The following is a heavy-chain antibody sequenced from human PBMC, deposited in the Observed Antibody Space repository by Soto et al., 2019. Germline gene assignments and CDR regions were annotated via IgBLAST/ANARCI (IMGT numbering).Heavy chain of an antibody. Sequence: GGSLRLSCAASGFTFSSYSMNWVRQAPGKGLEWVSSISSSSSYIYYADSVKGRFTISRDNAKNSLYLQMNSLRAEDTAVYYCARVLRRWAATGSFDYWGQGTLVTVSS. D-gene: IGHD6-25*01. V-gene: IGHV3-21*01. CDR2: ISSSSSYI. CDR3: ARVLRRWAATGSFDY. CDR1: GFTFSSYS. J-gene: IGHJ4*02.